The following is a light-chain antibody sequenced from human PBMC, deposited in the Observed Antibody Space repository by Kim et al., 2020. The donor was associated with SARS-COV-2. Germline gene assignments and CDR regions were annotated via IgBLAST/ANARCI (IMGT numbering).Light chain of an antibody. CDR3: QQRSDWPPV. CDR2: DAT. CDR1: QSVSTY. Sequence: LSPGQRATRSCRASQSVSTYMAWYQQKPGQAPRLLIYDATVRASGIPVRFSGSGSGTDFTLTISNLEPEDFAVYYCQQRSDWPPVFGGGTKVDIK. J-gene: IGKJ4*02. V-gene: IGKV3-11*01.